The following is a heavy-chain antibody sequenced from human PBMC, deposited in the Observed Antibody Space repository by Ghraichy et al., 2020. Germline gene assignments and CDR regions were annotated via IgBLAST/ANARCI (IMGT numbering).Heavy chain of an antibody. J-gene: IGHJ4*02. D-gene: IGHD5-18*01. Sequence: GGSLRLSCSASGFTFSSYAMHCVRQAPGKGLEYVSAISSNGGSTYYADSVKGRFTISRDNSKNTLYLQMSSLRAEDTAVYYCVKDSAVRGYSYGYPEVWGQGTLVTVSS. CDR1: GFTFSSYA. V-gene: IGHV3-64D*06. CDR3: VKDSAVRGYSYGYPEV. CDR2: ISSNGGST.